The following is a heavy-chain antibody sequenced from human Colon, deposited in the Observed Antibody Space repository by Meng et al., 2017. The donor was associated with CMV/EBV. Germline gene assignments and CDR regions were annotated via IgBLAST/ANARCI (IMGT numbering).Heavy chain of an antibody. CDR1: GVSMNGHY. D-gene: IGHD3-3*01. Sequence: SETLSLTCTVSGVSMNGHYWSWIRQSPGKGLEWIGFTYYIGSADIGTRYSPSFESRVSISLDTSKNQFSLRLNSVTAADTAVYYCARVWSGNYRFDYWGQGTLVTVSS. V-gene: IGHV4-59*11. CDR2: TYYIGSADIGT. CDR3: ARVWSGNYRFDY. J-gene: IGHJ4*02.